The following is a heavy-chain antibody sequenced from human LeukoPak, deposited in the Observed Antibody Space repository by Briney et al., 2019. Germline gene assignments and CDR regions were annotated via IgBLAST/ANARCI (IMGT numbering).Heavy chain of an antibody. CDR1: GYTFTGYY. Sequence: ASVKVSCKASGYTFTGYYMHWVRQAPGQGLEWMGIINPSGGSTSYAQKFQGRVTMTRDMSTSTVYMELSSLRSEDTAVYYCASLGGSSWYSVDYWGQGTLVTVSS. V-gene: IGHV1-46*01. J-gene: IGHJ4*02. CDR2: INPSGGST. CDR3: ASLGGSSWYSVDY. D-gene: IGHD6-13*01.